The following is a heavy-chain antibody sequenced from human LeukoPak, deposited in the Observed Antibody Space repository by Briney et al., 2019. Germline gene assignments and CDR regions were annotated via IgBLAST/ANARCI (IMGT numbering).Heavy chain of an antibody. CDR1: GFIVSSKY. CDR2: IYSGGST. D-gene: IGHD1-26*01. V-gene: IGHV3-66*01. J-gene: IGHJ4*02. Sequence: GGSLRLSCAASGFIVSSKYMSWVRQAPGKGLEWVSVIYSGGSTHYADSVRGRFTISRDNAKNSLYLHMDSLRSEDTAVYYCARDHGGSYSYWGQGTLVTVSS. CDR3: ARDHGGSYSY.